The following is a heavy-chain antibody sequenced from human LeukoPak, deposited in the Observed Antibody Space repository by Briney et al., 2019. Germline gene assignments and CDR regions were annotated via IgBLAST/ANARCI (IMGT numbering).Heavy chain of an antibody. D-gene: IGHD3-10*01. V-gene: IGHV4-59*08. Sequence: PSETLSLTCTVSGGSVSSDSWNWIRQSPGKGLEWMGYIYNTGNSNHNPSLKNRVTISFDKSKSKLSLELSSVTAADTAIYYCARLGKMNLVQGVFWYFDLWGRGTLVTVSS. CDR2: IYNTGNS. J-gene: IGHJ2*01. CDR1: GGSVSSDS. CDR3: ARLGKMNLVQGVFWYFDL.